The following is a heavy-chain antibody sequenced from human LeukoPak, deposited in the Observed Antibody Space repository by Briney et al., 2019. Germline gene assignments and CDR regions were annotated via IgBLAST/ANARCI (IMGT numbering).Heavy chain of an antibody. CDR1: GFTFSSYA. J-gene: IGHJ6*02. CDR3: AKDGRYCSGGSPCWVYYYGMDV. V-gene: IGHV3-23*01. D-gene: IGHD2-15*01. CDR2: ISGSGGSP. Sequence: PGGSLRLSCAASGFTFSSYAMSWVRQAPGKGLEWVSAISGSGGSPYYADSVKGRFTISRDNYKNTLYLQMNSLRAEDTAVYYCAKDGRYCSGGSPCWVYYYGMDVWGQGTTVTVSS.